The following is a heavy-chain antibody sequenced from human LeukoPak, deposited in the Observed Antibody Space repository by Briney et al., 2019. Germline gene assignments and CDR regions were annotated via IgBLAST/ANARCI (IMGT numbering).Heavy chain of an antibody. V-gene: IGHV4-61*02. D-gene: IGHD1-1*01. CDR1: GGSLSSGSDY. CDR3: ARYGNDGDWFDP. J-gene: IGHJ5*02. CDR2: IYYSGST. Sequence: PSQTLSLTCTVSGGSLSSGSDYWSWIRQPAGKGLEWIGRIYYSGSTNYNPSLKSRVTISVDTSKNQFSLKLSSVTAADTAVYYCARYGNDGDWFDPWGQGTLVTVSS.